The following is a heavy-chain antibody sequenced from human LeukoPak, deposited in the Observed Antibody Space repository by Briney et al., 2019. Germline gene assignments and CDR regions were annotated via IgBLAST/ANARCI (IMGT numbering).Heavy chain of an antibody. J-gene: IGHJ4*01. Sequence: PGGSLRLSCAASGFTFSSYWMSWVRQAPGKGLEWVANIKQDGSEKYYVDSVKGRFTISRDNAKNSLYLQMNSLRAEDTAAYYCARGGFFGGDYRKHLFDLWGQGTLVTVSS. CDR2: IKQDGSEK. V-gene: IGHV3-7*01. CDR1: GFTFSSYW. D-gene: IGHD1-14*01. CDR3: ARGGFFGGDYRKHLFDL.